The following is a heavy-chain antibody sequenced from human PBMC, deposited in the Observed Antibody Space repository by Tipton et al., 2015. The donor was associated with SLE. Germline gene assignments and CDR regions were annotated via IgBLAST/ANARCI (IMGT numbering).Heavy chain of an antibody. CDR2: INHSGST. D-gene: IGHD3-10*01. J-gene: IGHJ4*02. Sequence: TLSLTCAVYGGSFSGYYWSWIRQPPGKGLEWIGEINHSGSTNYNPSLKSRVTISVDTSKNQFSLKLSSVTAADTAVYYCARATCITMVRGVIPYFDYWGQGTLVTVSS. CDR1: GGSFSGYY. CDR3: ARATCITMVRGVIPYFDY. V-gene: IGHV4-34*01.